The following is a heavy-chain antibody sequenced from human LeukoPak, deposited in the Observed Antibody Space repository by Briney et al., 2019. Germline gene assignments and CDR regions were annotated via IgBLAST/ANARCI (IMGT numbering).Heavy chain of an antibody. J-gene: IGHJ6*03. CDR1: GGSVSGDS. CDR2: IYYTGGT. Sequence: SESLSLTCTVSGGSVSGDSWTWIRQPAAKGLEWIGYIYYTGGTNYNPSLKSRVAMSVDTSKNQFSLKLTSVTAADTAVYYCGRNGFRTYCGDGCYSDYMDVWGQGTTVTVAS. CDR3: GRNGFRTYCGDGCYSDYMDV. V-gene: IGHV4-59*02. D-gene: IGHD2-21*02.